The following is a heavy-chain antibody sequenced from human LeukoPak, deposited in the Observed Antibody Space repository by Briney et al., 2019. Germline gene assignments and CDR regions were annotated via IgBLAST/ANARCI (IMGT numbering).Heavy chain of an antibody. CDR3: ARGTPKSMTTVAPFDY. J-gene: IGHJ4*02. CDR2: IWYDGSNK. CDR1: GFTFSSYG. D-gene: IGHD4-23*01. Sequence: GGSLRLSCAASGFTFSSYGMHWVRQAPGKGLEWVAVIWYDGSNKYYADSVKGRFTISRDNSKNTLYLQMNSLRAEDTAVYFCARGTPKSMTTVAPFDYWGQGTLVTVSS. V-gene: IGHV3-33*01.